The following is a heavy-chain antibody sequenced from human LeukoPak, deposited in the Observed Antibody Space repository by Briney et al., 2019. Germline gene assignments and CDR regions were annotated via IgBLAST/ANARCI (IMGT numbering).Heavy chain of an antibody. Sequence: GGSLRLSCAASGFTFSSYAMHWVRQAPGKGLEYVSAISSNGGSTYYANSVKGRFTISRDNSKNTLYLQMGSLRAEDMAVYYCARGVVGFGGVIAWGEKTFDYWGQGTLVTVSS. CDR3: ARGVVGFGGVIAWGEKTFDY. CDR1: GFTFSSYA. V-gene: IGHV3-64*01. J-gene: IGHJ4*02. CDR2: ISSNGGST. D-gene: IGHD3-16*02.